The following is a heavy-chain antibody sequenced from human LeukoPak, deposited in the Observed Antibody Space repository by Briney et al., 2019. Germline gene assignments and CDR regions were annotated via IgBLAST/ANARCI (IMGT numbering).Heavy chain of an antibody. CDR1: GFTFSSYG. Sequence: PGRSLRLSCAASGFTFSSYGMHWVRQAPGKGLEWVTVISFDGHTNYADSVKGRFTISRDNSKNTLYLQMNGLRDEDTAVYYCAKERGSTTHFDYWDQGTLVTVSS. D-gene: IGHD2-2*01. J-gene: IGHJ4*02. CDR2: ISFDGHT. V-gene: IGHV3-30*18. CDR3: AKERGSTTHFDY.